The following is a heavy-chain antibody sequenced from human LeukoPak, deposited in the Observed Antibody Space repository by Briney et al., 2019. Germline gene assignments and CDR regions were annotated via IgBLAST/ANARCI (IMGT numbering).Heavy chain of an antibody. D-gene: IGHD1-26*01. J-gene: IGHJ4*02. CDR2: ISYDGGNK. CDR1: GFTFSSYV. Sequence: GGSLRLSCAASGFTFSSYVMHWVRQAPGKGLERVAFISYDGGNKYYADSVKGRFTISRDNSKNTLYLQMNSLRTEDTAVYYCAKDLGYSGSYIDCWRQGTLVTVSS. CDR3: AKDLGYSGSYIDC. V-gene: IGHV3-30*18.